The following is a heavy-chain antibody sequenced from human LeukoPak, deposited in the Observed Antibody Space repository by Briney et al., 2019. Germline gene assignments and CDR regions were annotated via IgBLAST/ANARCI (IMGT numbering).Heavy chain of an antibody. CDR1: GYTFTAYG. CDR3: ARDTCSSSSCYTPGYNYHYGMDV. V-gene: IGHV1-18*01. J-gene: IGHJ6*02. D-gene: IGHD2-2*02. CDR2: ISGYNGNT. Sequence: ASVKVSCKASGYTFTAYGISWVRQAPGQGLEWMGWISGYNGNTKYAQKFQGRVTMTTDTSTSTAYTELRSLRSDDTAVYYCARDTCSSSSCYTPGYNYHYGMDVWGQGTTVTVSS.